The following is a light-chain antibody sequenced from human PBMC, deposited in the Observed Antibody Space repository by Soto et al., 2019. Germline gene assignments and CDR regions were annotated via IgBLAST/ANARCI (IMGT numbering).Light chain of an antibody. CDR3: QQYNSYPWT. J-gene: IGKJ1*01. CDR1: QSVRSN. V-gene: IGKV3-15*01. CDR2: GAS. Sequence: EIVLTQSPATLSVSPGERATLSCRASQSVRSNLAWYQQKPGQGPRLLIFGASTRATNIPARFSGSGSGTEFTLTISSLQPDDFATYYCQQYNSYPWTFGQGTKVDIK.